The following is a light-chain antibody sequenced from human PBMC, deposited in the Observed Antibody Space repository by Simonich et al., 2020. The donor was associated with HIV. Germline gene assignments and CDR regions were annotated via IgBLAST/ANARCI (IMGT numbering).Light chain of an antibody. V-gene: IGKV3-11*01. CDR1: QSVSSY. CDR2: NAS. CDR3: QQRSNWPIT. Sequence: EIVLTQSPATLSLSPGKRATLSCRASQSVSSYLAWYQQKPGQAPRLLIYNASTRATGIPAKFSGSGSGTDFTLTISSLEPEDFAVYYCQQRSNWPITFGQGTRLEVK. J-gene: IGKJ5*01.